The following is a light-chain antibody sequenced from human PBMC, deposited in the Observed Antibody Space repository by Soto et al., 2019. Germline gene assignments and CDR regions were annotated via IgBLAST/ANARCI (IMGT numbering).Light chain of an antibody. Sequence: QSALTQPASVSGSPGQSISISCTGTSSDLGTYHFVSWYQQHPDKAPKLMIYEVSNRPSGVSNRFSGSKSGNTACLTISGLQAEDEADYYCSSYTTSSTRVFGTGTKLTVL. CDR3: SSYTTSSTRV. J-gene: IGLJ1*01. V-gene: IGLV2-14*01. CDR1: SSDLGTYHF. CDR2: EVS.